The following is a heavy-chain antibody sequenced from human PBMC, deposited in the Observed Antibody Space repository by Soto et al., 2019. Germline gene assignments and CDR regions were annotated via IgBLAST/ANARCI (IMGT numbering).Heavy chain of an antibody. J-gene: IGHJ4*02. CDR1: GYTFTSYA. CDR3: ARAGDDCSTTSCYVIDY. V-gene: IGHV1-3*01. D-gene: IGHD2-2*01. CDR2: INAGNGNT. Sequence: GASVKVSCKASGYTFTSYAIHWVRQAPGQRLEWMGWINAGNGNTKYSQKFQGRVTITRDTSASTAYMELSRLTSEDTAVYYCARAGDDCSTTSCYVIDYWGQGTLVTVSS.